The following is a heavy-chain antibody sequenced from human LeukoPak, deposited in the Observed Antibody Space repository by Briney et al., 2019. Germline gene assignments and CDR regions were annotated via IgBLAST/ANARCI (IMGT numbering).Heavy chain of an antibody. D-gene: IGHD5-18*01. V-gene: IGHV1-24*01. CDR2: FDPEDGET. Sequence: GASVKVSCKVSGYTLTELSMHWVRQAPGKGLEWMGGFDPEDGETIYAQKFQGRVTITADTSTDTAYMELSSLRSEDTAVYYCATVINSYGPPDYWGQGTLVTVSS. CDR1: GYTLTELS. CDR3: ATVINSYGPPDY. J-gene: IGHJ4*02.